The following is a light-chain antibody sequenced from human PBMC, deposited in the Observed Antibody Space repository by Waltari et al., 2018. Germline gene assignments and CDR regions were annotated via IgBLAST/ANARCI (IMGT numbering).Light chain of an antibody. CDR1: NLQYKY. J-gene: IGLJ2*01. V-gene: IGLV3-1*01. CDR2: RDI. Sequence: YEMTQPPSLSVSPGQTASITCSGDNLQYKYVYWYQHKPGKSPLLILYRDIERPSGIPERFSGSNSGTTATLTISETQAMDEADYYCQAWDTSTGVVFGGGTKLTVL. CDR3: QAWDTSTGVV.